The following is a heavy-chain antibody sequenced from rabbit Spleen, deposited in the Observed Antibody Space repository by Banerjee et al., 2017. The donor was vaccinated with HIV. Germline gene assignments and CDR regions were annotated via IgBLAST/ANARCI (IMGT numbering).Heavy chain of an antibody. CDR2: IAGSSSGFT. CDR1: GFDFSSYG. D-gene: IGHD8-1*01. CDR3: ARDTGSSFSSYGMDL. J-gene: IGHJ6*01. V-gene: IGHV1S45*01. Sequence: QEQLVESGGGLVQPGGSLKLSCKASGFDFSSYGVSWVRQAPGKGLEWISCIAGSSSGFTYSATWAKGRFTCSKTSSTTVTLQMTSLTVADTAAYFCARDTGSSFSSYGMDLWGPGTLVTVS.